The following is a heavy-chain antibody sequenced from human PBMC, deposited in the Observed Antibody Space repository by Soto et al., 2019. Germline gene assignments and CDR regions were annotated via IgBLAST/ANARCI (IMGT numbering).Heavy chain of an antibody. CDR1: GYTFTSYS. Sequence: ASVKVSCNASGYTFTSYSMHWVRQAPGQRLEWMGWINVGNGNTRYSQKFQGRLTLTRDTPGNTAYLELNSLISEDTAVYYCATPQDYDDCIDSWGQGTLVTVSS. CDR2: INVGNGNT. V-gene: IGHV1-3*01. J-gene: IGHJ4*02. CDR3: ATPQDYDDCIDS. D-gene: IGHD3-22*01.